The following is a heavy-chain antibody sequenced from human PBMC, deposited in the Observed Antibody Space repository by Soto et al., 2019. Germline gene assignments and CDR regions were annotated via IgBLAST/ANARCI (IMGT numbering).Heavy chain of an antibody. J-gene: IGHJ6*02. V-gene: IGHV3-30*18. CDR1: GFTFSSYG. Sequence: GGSLRLSCAASGFTFSSYGMRWVRQAPGKGLEWVAFISHDGSNKYYGDSMKGRIAMSRDNSKSTLYLQMSSLRAEDTAVYYCTKRRNVLRFLEWSSGMEVWGQGTTVTVSS. CDR3: TKRRNVLRFLEWSSGMEV. D-gene: IGHD3-3*01. CDR2: ISHDGSNK.